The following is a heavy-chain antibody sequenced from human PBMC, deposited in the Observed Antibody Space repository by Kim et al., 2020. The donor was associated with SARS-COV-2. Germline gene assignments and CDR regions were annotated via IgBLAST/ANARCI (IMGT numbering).Heavy chain of an antibody. Sequence: DSVKGRFTISSDNSKNTQYLQMNSLRAEDTAVYYCAKRNSDSGTYYSFDYWGQGTLVTVSS. D-gene: IGHD3-10*01. CDR3: AKRNSDSGTYYSFDY. V-gene: IGHV3-23*01. J-gene: IGHJ4*02.